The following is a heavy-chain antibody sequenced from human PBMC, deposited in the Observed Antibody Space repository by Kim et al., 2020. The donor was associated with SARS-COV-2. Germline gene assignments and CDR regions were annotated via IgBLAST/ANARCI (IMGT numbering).Heavy chain of an antibody. Sequence: GGSLRLSCAASGFTFSSYSMNWVRQAPGKGLEWVSSISSSSYIYYADSVKGRFTISRDNAKNSLYLQMNSLRAEDTAVYYCARDYSGDYFDYWGQGTLVTVSS. J-gene: IGHJ4*02. V-gene: IGHV3-21*04. D-gene: IGHD5-18*01. CDR3: ARDYSGDYFDY. CDR2: ISSSSYI. CDR1: GFTFSSYS.